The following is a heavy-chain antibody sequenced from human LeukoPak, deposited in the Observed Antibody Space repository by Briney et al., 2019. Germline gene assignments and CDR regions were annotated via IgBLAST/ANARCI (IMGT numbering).Heavy chain of an antibody. CDR1: GSTFSTYA. J-gene: IGHJ6*02. CDR2: ISGTDDGT. V-gene: IGHV3-23*01. D-gene: IGHD6-13*01. Sequence: GGSLRLSCAASGSTFSTYAMSWVRQAPGKGLEWVSTISGTDDGTYYADSVKGRFTISRDNSKNTLYLQMHSLRAEDTAVYYCARDESATGPYYYGMDVWGQGTTVTVSS. CDR3: ARDESATGPYYYGMDV.